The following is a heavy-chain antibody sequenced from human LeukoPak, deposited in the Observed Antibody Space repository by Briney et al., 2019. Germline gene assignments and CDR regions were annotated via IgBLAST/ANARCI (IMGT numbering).Heavy chain of an antibody. D-gene: IGHD2-2*01. CDR3: ARGRYCSSTSCYGAFDI. Sequence: QSGGSLRLSCAASGFTVSSNYMSWVRQAPGKGLEWVSLIYSGGSTYCADSVKGRFTISRDNAKNSLYLQMNSLRAEDTAVYYCARGRYCSSTSCYGAFDIWGQGTMVTVSS. CDR1: GFTVSSNY. V-gene: IGHV3-66*01. CDR2: IYSGGST. J-gene: IGHJ3*02.